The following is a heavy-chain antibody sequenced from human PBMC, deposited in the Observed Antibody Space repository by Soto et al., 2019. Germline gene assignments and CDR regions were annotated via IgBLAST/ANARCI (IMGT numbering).Heavy chain of an antibody. V-gene: IGHV3-23*01. CDR2: ISGSGGST. CDR1: GFTFSSYA. J-gene: IGHJ6*03. CDR3: AKGYYGSGSYYPRPDYYYMDV. D-gene: IGHD3-10*01. Sequence: GGSLRLSCAASGFTFSSYAMSWVRQAPGKGLEWVSAISGSGGSTYYADSVKGRFTISRDNSKNTLYLQMNSLRAEDTAVYYCAKGYYGSGSYYPRPDYYYMDVWGKGTTVTVSS.